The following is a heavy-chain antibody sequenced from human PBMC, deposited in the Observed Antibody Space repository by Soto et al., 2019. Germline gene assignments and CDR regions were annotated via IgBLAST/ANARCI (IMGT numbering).Heavy chain of an antibody. CDR1: GFTFSSYS. CDR2: ISSSSYI. J-gene: IGHJ4*02. CDR3: ARHYSSRAVDY. Sequence: GGSQRLSCAASGFTFSSYSRNWVRQAPGKGLEWVSSISSSSYIYYADSVKGRFTISRDNAKNSLYLQMNSLRAEDTAVYYCARHYSSRAVDYWGQGTLVTVSS. D-gene: IGHD6-13*01. V-gene: IGHV3-21*01.